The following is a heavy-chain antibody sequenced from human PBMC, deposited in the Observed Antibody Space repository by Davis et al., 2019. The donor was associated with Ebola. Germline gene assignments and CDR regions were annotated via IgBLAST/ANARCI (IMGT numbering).Heavy chain of an antibody. J-gene: IGHJ4*02. CDR1: GFTFSSFA. CDR3: ARDWGHTSSALD. Sequence: GESLKISCAASGFTFSSFAMTWVRQAPGKGLEWVSGISGRGGSTYYADSVKGRFTISRDNSKNTLYLQMDSLTAEDTAVYYCARDWGHTSSALDWGQGTLVTVSS. CDR2: ISGRGGST. V-gene: IGHV3-23*01. D-gene: IGHD6-6*01.